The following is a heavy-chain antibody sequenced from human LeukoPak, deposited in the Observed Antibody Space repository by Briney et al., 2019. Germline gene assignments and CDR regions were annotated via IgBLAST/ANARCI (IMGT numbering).Heavy chain of an antibody. CDR1: GYTFTSYG. V-gene: IGHV1-18*01. J-gene: IGHJ4*02. CDR2: ISAYNGNT. CDR3: ARDRGSSSSPPIFDY. Sequence: GASVKVSCKASGYTFTSYGISWVRQAPGQGLEWMGWISAYNGNTNYAQKLQGRVTMTTDTSTSTAYMELRSLRSDDTAVYYCARDRGSSSSPPIFDYWGQGTLVTVSS. D-gene: IGHD6-6*01.